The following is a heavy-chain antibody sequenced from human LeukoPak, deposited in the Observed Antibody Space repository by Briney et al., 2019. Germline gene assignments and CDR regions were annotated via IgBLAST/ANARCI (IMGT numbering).Heavy chain of an antibody. D-gene: IGHD4-17*01. J-gene: IGHJ4*02. V-gene: IGHV3-15*01. CDR3: TTGITVTTIGPSDGLFDY. CDR2: IKSKTDGGTT. CDR1: GITFSNAW. Sequence: GGSLRLSCAASGITFSNAWMSWVRQAPGKGLEWVGRIKSKTDGGTTDYAAPVKGRFTISRDDSKNTLYLQMNSLKTEDTAVYYCTTGITVTTIGPSDGLFDYWGQGTLVTVSS.